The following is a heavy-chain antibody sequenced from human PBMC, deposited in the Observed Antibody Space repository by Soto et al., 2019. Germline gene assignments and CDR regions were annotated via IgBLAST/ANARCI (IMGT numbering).Heavy chain of an antibody. CDR3: ATSTWYAFDI. J-gene: IGHJ3*02. D-gene: IGHD6-13*01. CDR2: ISGSSDFL. CDR1: GFTFSNSI. Sequence: PGGSLRLSCAASGFTFSNSIINWVRQAPGQGLEWVSSISGSSDFLYYADSVKDRFTISRDTATNSLYLQMNSLRAEDTAVYYCATSTWYAFDIWGQGTMVTVSS. V-gene: IGHV3-21*01.